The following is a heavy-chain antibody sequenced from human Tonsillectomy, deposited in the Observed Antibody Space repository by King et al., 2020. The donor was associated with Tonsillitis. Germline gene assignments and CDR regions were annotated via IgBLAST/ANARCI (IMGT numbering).Heavy chain of an antibody. J-gene: IGHJ4*02. Sequence: MQLQESGPGLVKPSETLSLTCTVSGGSISTYYWSWIRQPPGKGLEWIGYIHNSGGTKYNPSLKSRVAISADTSKNQFSLKLSTLPAAATAVYYCARHGAYFDYWGQGPLVTVSP. CDR1: GGSISTYY. V-gene: IGHV4-59*08. CDR2: IHNSGGT. D-gene: IGHD3-16*01. CDR3: ARHGAYFDY.